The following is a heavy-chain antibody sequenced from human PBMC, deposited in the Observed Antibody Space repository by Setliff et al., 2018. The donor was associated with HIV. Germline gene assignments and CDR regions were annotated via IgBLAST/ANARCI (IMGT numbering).Heavy chain of an antibody. CDR3: ARGKGVGGVIITGGLDV. Sequence: ASVKVSCKPSGHTFTNYDIHWMRRATGQGLEWMGWMNPNSGVSGYALKFHDRVTMTRDTSITTASMELSSLTSEDTAVYYCARGKGVGGVIITGGLDVWGQGTTVTVSS. CDR1: GHTFTNYD. D-gene: IGHD3-10*01. V-gene: IGHV1-8*01. J-gene: IGHJ6*02. CDR2: MNPNSGVS.